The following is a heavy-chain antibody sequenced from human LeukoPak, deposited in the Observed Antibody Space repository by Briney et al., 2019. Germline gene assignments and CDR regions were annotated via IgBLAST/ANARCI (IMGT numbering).Heavy chain of an antibody. Sequence: GGSLRLSCAASGFTLNSYGMNWVRQAPGKGLEWVSSISDTGKNTYYADSAKGRFTISRDNSKNTLYLQMNSLRADDTAVYYCAKRVPYSSSSVYFDFWGLGTLVTVSS. CDR3: AKRVPYSSSSVYFDF. D-gene: IGHD6-6*01. V-gene: IGHV3-23*01. CDR2: ISDTGKNT. CDR1: GFTLNSYG. J-gene: IGHJ4*02.